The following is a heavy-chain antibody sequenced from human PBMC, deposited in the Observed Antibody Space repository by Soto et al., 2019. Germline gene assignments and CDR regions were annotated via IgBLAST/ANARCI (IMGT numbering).Heavy chain of an antibody. V-gene: IGHV3-30*03. CDR2: ISYDGSNK. Sequence: QVQLVESGGGVVQPGRSLRLSCAASGFTFSSYGMHWVRQAPGKGLEWVAVISYDGSNKYYADYVKGRFTISRDNSKNTPDLQMNSLRAEDRAVYYCAPWFGAFDYWGQGTLVTVSS. D-gene: IGHD3-10*01. J-gene: IGHJ4*02. CDR3: APWFGAFDY. CDR1: GFTFSSYG.